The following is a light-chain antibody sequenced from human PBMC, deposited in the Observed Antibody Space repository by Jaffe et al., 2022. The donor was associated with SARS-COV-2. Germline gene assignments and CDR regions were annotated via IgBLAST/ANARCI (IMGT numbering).Light chain of an antibody. V-gene: IGKV3-20*01. CDR1: QSVNNNY. CDR3: QQYAYSPLT. Sequence: EIVLAQSPGTLSLSPGERVTLSCRASQSVNNNYLAWYQQKPGQAPRLLIYGASSRATGIPDRFSGSGSGTDFTLTISRLEPEDFAVYYCQQYAYSPLTFGGGTKVEIK. J-gene: IGKJ4*01. CDR2: GAS.